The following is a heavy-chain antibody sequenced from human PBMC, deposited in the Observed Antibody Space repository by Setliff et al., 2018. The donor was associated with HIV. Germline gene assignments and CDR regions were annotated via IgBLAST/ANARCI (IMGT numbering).Heavy chain of an antibody. CDR3: ARRRSVALSPFDY. CDR1: GGSMSGYY. J-gene: IGHJ4*02. Sequence: SETLSLTCSVSGGSMSGYYWSWIRQPPGNGLEYIGDVYFSGTANYNSSLKSRVTISIDTSRGHFSLRLTSVTAADTAVYYCARRRSVALSPFDYWGQGALVTVS. CDR2: VYFSGTA. V-gene: IGHV4-59*08.